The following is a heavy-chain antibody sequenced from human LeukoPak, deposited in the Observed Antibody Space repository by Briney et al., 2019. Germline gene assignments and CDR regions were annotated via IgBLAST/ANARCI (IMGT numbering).Heavy chain of an antibody. V-gene: IGHV3-64*01. D-gene: IGHD1-1*01. CDR3: ARGSSRTTGTGYSNY. J-gene: IGHJ4*02. CDR2: ISSNGGST. CDR1: AFTFSSYP. Sequence: NPAGTLRLSCAASAFTFSSYPMHWVPPAPGKGLEYVSAISSNGGSTYHANSVKGRFTISRDNSKITLYLQMGSLRAEDMAVYYCARGSSRTTGTGYSNYWGQGTLVTVSS.